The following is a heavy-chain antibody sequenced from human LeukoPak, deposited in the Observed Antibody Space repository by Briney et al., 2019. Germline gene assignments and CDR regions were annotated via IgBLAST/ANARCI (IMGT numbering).Heavy chain of an antibody. CDR2: IYTSGST. D-gene: IGHD6-13*01. CDR1: GGSISSYY. CDR3: ARGGIAAPPHYYYYYYYMDV. Sequence: SETLSLTCTVSGGSISSYYWSWIWQPPGKGLEWIGYIYTSGSTNYNPSLKSRVTISVDTSKNQFSLKLSSVTAADTAVYYCARGGIAAPPHYYYYYYYMDVWGKGTTVTVSS. V-gene: IGHV4-4*09. J-gene: IGHJ6*03.